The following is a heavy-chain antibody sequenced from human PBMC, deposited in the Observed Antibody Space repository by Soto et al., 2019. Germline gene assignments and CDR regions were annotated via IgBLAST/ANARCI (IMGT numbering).Heavy chain of an antibody. CDR2: IIPIFGTA. V-gene: IGHV1-69*13. CDR3: ARESLIYYGSGSYYNEASPRGGGGMDV. J-gene: IGHJ6*02. Sequence: SVKVSCKASGGTFSSYAISWVRQAPGQGLEWMGGIIPIFGTANYAQKFQGRVTITADESTSTAYMELSSLRSEDTAVYYCARESLIYYGSGSYYNEASPRGGGGMDVWGQGTTVTVSS. D-gene: IGHD3-10*01. CDR1: GGTFSSYA.